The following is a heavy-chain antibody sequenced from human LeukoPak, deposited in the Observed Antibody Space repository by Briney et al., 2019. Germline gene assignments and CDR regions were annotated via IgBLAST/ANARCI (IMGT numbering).Heavy chain of an antibody. CDR2: ISYDGSNK. J-gene: IGHJ4*02. CDR1: GFTVSSNY. D-gene: IGHD3-22*01. CDR3: ANGKGDKAYYYDSSGYGNDY. V-gene: IGHV3-30*18. Sequence: GGSLRLSCAASGFTVSSNYMSWVRQAPGKGLEWVAVISYDGSNKYYADSVKGRFTISRDNSKNTLYLQMNSLRAEDTAVYYCANGKGDKAYYYDSSGYGNDYWGQGTLVTVSS.